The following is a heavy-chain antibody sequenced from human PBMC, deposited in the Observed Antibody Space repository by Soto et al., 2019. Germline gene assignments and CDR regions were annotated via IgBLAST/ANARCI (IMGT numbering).Heavy chain of an antibody. CDR2: MNPNSGNT. CDR3: ANSGSGWYLY. J-gene: IGHJ4*02. CDR1: GYTFTTYD. Sequence: QVQLVQSGAEVKKPGASVKVSCKASGYTFTTYDINWVRQASGQGLEWMGWMNPNSGNTGYAQKFQGRVTMTRDTYISTDYIELSSLRSEDTDVYYCANSGSGWYLYWGQGTLVTVSS. V-gene: IGHV1-8*01. D-gene: IGHD6-19*01.